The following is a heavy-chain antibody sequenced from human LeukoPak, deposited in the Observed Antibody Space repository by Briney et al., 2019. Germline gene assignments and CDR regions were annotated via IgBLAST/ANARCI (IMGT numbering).Heavy chain of an antibody. Sequence: GRSLRLSCAASGFTFSSYGMHWVRQAPGKWLEWVAVISYDGSNKYYADSVKGRFTISRDNSKNMLYLQMDSLRGEDTAVYYCAKDFRIGYSAHFDYWGQGALVTVSS. CDR1: GFTFSSYG. J-gene: IGHJ4*02. CDR2: ISYDGSNK. D-gene: IGHD2-21*01. CDR3: AKDFRIGYSAHFDY. V-gene: IGHV3-30*18.